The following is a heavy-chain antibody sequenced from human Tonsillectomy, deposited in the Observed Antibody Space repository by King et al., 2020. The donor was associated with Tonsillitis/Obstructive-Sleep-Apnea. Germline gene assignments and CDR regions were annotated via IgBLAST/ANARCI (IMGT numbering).Heavy chain of an antibody. J-gene: IGHJ6*03. Sequence: QLVQSGAEVKKPGASVKVSCKASGYTFSSYGIIWVRQAPGQGLEWMGWISVYKDNTNYAQKFQGRVTMTTDTSTSTAYMELGSLRSDDPALSYCARGPRSCSSTSCYKDYYYYMDVAGKGTTVTVSS. CDR2: ISVYKDNT. D-gene: IGHD2-2*02. CDR1: GYTFSSYG. CDR3: ARGPRSCSSTSCYKDYYYYMDV. V-gene: IGHV1-18*01.